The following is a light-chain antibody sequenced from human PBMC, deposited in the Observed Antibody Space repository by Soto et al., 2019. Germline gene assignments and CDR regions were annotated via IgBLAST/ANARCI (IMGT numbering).Light chain of an antibody. Sequence: DIQMSQSPSTLSASVRDRVTITFLASQSISSWLAWYQQKPGKAPKLLIYKASSLESGVPSRFSGSGSGTDSALTITSLQAEDFATYYCQQLSMYPSTFGGGTKVDIK. V-gene: IGKV1-5*03. CDR3: QQLSMYPST. J-gene: IGKJ4*01. CDR2: KAS. CDR1: QSISSW.